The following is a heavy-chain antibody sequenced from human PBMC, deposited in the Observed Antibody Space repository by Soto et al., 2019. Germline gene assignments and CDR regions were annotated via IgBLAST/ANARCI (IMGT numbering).Heavy chain of an antibody. Sequence: SETLSLTCAVSGGSISSGGYSWSWIRQPPGKGLEWIGYIDHSGSTYYNPSLKSRVTISVDRSKNQFSLKLSSVTAADTAVYYCARGQVVAAQHWGQGTLVTVSS. D-gene: IGHD2-15*01. V-gene: IGHV4-30-2*01. CDR2: IDHSGST. J-gene: IGHJ4*02. CDR1: GGSISSGGYS. CDR3: ARGQVVAAQH.